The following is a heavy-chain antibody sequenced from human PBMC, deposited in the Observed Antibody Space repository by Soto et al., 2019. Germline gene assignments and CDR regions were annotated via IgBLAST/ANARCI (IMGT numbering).Heavy chain of an antibody. CDR1: GFTFSSYG. CDR2: IWYDGSNK. D-gene: IGHD6-13*01. CDR3: ARAVAAANIFDY. J-gene: IGHJ4*02. V-gene: IGHV3-33*01. Sequence: GGSLRLSCAASGFTFSSYGMHWVRQAPGKGLEWVAVIWYDGSNKYYADSVKGRFTISRDNSKNTLYLQMNSLRAEDTAAYYCARAVAAANIFDYWGQGTLVTVSS.